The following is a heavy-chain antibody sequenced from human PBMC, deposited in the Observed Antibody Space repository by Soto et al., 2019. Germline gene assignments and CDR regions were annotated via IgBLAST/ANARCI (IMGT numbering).Heavy chain of an antibody. CDR1: DGSISSGDYY. J-gene: IGHJ5*02. CDR2: IYYSGST. D-gene: IGHD3-22*01. Sequence: SETLSLTCTVSDGSISSGDYYWSWIRQPPGKGLEWIGYIYYSGSTYNNPSLKSRVTISVDTSKNQFSLKLSSVIAADTAVYYCARVRDDSSGYFNWFDPWGQGTLVTVSS. CDR3: ARVRDDSSGYFNWFDP. V-gene: IGHV4-30-4*01.